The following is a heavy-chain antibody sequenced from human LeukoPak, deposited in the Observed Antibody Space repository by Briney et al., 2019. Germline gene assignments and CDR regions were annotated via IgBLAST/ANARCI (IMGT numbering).Heavy chain of an antibody. V-gene: IGHV1-69*06. CDR2: IIPIFGTA. CDR1: GGTFSSYA. CDR3: ARAAGYCSSTSCYGGDAFDI. J-gene: IGHJ3*02. Sequence: SVKVSCKASGGTFSSYAISWVRQPPGQGLEWMGGIIPIFGTANYAQKFQGRVTITADKSTSTAYMELSSLRSEDTAVYYCARAAGYCSSTSCYGGDAFDIWGQGTMVTVSS. D-gene: IGHD2-2*01.